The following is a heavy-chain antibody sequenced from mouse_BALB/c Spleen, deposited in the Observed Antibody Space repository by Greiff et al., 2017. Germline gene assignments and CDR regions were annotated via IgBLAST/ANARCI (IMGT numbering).Heavy chain of an antibody. Sequence: LQQPGSELVRPGASVKLSCKASGYTFTSYWMHWVKQRPGQGLEWIGNIYPGSGSTNYDEKFKSKATLTVDTSSSTAYMQLSSLTSEDSAVYYCTRNYRYSFAYWGQGTLVTVSA. V-gene: IGHV1S22*01. CDR3: TRNYRYSFAY. CDR1: GYTFTSYW. CDR2: IYPGSGST. J-gene: IGHJ3*01. D-gene: IGHD2-14*01.